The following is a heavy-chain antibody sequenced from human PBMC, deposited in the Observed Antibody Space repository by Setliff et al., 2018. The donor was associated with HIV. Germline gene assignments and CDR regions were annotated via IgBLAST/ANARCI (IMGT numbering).Heavy chain of an antibody. J-gene: IGHJ1*01. V-gene: IGHV4-39*07. CDR3: ARVPTSSWYVTTQRTKEYFQQ. CDR2: VYYSGTT. D-gene: IGHD6-13*01. CDR1: GGSVNSSRYY. Sequence: SETLSLTCIVSGGSVNSSRYYWGWVRQPPGKGLEWIGSVYYSGTTYYNPSLKSRVTISADTSKTQFSLRLSSVTAADTAIYYCARVPTSSWYVTTQRTKEYFQQWGQGTLVTVSS.